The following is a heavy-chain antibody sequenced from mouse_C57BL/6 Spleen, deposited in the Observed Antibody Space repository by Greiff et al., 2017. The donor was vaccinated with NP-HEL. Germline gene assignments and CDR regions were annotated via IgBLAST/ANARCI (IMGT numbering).Heavy chain of an antibody. CDR2: IRNKANGYTT. J-gene: IGHJ2*01. CDR3: ARSNSLSIITTVVAFDY. D-gene: IGHD1-1*01. CDR1: GFTFTDYY. V-gene: IGHV7-3*01. Sequence: EVHLVESGGGLVQPGGSLSLSCAASGFTFTDYYMSWVRQPPGKALEWLGFIRNKANGYTTEYSASVKGRFTISRDNSLSILYLQMNALRAEDSATYYCARSNSLSIITTVVAFDYWGQGTTLTVSS.